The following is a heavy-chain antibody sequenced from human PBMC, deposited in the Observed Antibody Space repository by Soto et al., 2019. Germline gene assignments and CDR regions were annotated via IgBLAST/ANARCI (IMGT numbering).Heavy chain of an antibody. V-gene: IGHV2-5*01. CDR3: AHRLGPAAKFSWFDP. CDR1: GFSLSTSGVG. D-gene: IGHD2-2*01. J-gene: IGHJ5*02. Sequence: QITLKESGPTLVKPTQTLTLTCTFSGFSLSTSGVGVGWIRQPPGKALEWLALIYWNDDKRYSPSLKSRLTITKDTSKNQVVLTMTNMDPVDTATYYCAHRLGPAAKFSWFDPWCQGTLVTVSS. CDR2: IYWNDDK.